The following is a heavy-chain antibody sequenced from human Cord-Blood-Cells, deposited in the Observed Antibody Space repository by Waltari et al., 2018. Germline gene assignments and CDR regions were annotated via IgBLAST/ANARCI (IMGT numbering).Heavy chain of an antibody. D-gene: IGHD6-13*01. Sequence: QLQLQESGPGLVKPSETLSLTCTVSGGPISSSSYYWGWIRQPPGKGLEWIGSIYYSGSTYYNPSLKSRVTISVDTSKNQFSLKLSSVTAADTAVYYCARHTSNSSWYWYFDLWGRGTLVTVSS. CDR3: ARHTSNSSWYWYFDL. J-gene: IGHJ2*01. CDR1: GGPISSSSYY. V-gene: IGHV4-39*01. CDR2: IYYSGST.